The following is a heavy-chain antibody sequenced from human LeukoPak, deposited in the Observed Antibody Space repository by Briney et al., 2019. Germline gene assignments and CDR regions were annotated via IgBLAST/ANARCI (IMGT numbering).Heavy chain of an antibody. D-gene: IGHD6-13*01. V-gene: IGHV4-34*03. Sequence: SETLSLTCTVYGGSFSVCYWSWLRQPPGKGLEGVGEINHSGSTNYNPSLKSRVTISINPSKNQFSLKLSSVTASGTAVYYLSENWRGPRGPRRQLYLGYWGQGTLVTVSS. CDR2: INHSGST. J-gene: IGHJ4*02. CDR3: SENWRGPRGPRRQLYLGY. CDR1: GGSFSVCY.